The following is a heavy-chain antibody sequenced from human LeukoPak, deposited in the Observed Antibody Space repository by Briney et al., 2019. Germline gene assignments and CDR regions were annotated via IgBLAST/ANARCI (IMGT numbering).Heavy chain of an antibody. D-gene: IGHD1-26*01. Sequence: PGGSLRLSCAASGFTFDDYGMSWVRQAPGKGLEWVSGINWNGGSAGYADSVKGRFTISRDNAKNSLYLQMNSLRAEDTAVYYCAKRGSGSYFDYWGQGSLVTVSS. CDR3: AKRGSGSYFDY. J-gene: IGHJ4*02. CDR2: INWNGGSA. V-gene: IGHV3-20*04. CDR1: GFTFDDYG.